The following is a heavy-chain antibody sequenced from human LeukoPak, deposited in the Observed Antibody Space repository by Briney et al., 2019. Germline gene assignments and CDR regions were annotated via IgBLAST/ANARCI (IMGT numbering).Heavy chain of an antibody. D-gene: IGHD3-22*01. Sequence: SGGSLRLSCAAPGFTFSSYGMHWVRQAPGKGLEWVAVISYDGSNKYYADSVKGRFTISRDNSKNTLYLQMNSLRAEDTAVYYCAKPRGTYYYDSSGYFDYWGQGTLVTVSS. CDR2: ISYDGSNK. CDR1: GFTFSSYG. J-gene: IGHJ4*02. CDR3: AKPRGTYYYDSSGYFDY. V-gene: IGHV3-30*18.